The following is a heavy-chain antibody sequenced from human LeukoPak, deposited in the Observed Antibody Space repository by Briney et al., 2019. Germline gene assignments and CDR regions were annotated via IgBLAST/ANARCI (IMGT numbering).Heavy chain of an antibody. V-gene: IGHV1-69*13. Sequence: SVKVSCKASGGTFSSYAISWVRQAPGQGLEWMGGIIPIFGTANYAQKFQGRVTITADESTSTAYMELSSLRSEDTAVYYCARAGRGGSCYSWFLDYYYYGMDVWGQGTTVAVSS. CDR1: GGTFSSYA. CDR3: ARAGRGGSCYSWFLDYYYYGMDV. D-gene: IGHD2-15*01. J-gene: IGHJ6*02. CDR2: IIPIFGTA.